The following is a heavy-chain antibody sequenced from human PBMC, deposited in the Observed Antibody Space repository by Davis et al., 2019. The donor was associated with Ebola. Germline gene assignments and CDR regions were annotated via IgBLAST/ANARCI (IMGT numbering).Heavy chain of an antibody. CDR1: GFTFSSYS. D-gene: IGHD1-26*01. J-gene: IGHJ4*02. V-gene: IGHV3-48*01. CDR2: ISSSISTI. CDR3: AKQRGVGAIDYDY. Sequence: GESLKISCAASGFTFSSYSMNWVRQAPGKGLEWVSYISSSISTIYYADSVKGRFTISRDNAKNSLYLQMNSLRADDTAVYYCAKQRGVGAIDYDYWGRGTVVTVSS.